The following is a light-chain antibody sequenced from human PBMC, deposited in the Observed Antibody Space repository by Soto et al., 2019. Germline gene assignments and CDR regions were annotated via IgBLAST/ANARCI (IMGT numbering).Light chain of an antibody. J-gene: IGKJ4*01. Sequence: EIQMTQAPSSLSASVGDRVTITCRASQTISMYLNWYQQKPGKAPILLISAASSLQTGVPSRFNGSGSGTDLTLTISSLQPEDFATYYCQQSYSIPPLTFGGGTRVEIK. CDR2: AAS. CDR3: QQSYSIPPLT. V-gene: IGKV1-39*01. CDR1: QTISMY.